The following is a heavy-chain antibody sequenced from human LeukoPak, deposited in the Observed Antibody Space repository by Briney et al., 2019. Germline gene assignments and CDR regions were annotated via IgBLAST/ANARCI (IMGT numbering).Heavy chain of an antibody. CDR3: ASRSSGSYNY. V-gene: IGHV3-64*01. D-gene: IGHD1-26*01. Sequence: PGGSLRLSCAASGFTFGSYGMHWVRQAPGKGLEYVSAITTNGGSTYYANSVKGRFTISRDNSKNTLFLQMGSLRAEDMAVYYCASRSSGSYNYWGQGTLVTVSS. CDR2: ITTNGGST. CDR1: GFTFGSYG. J-gene: IGHJ4*02.